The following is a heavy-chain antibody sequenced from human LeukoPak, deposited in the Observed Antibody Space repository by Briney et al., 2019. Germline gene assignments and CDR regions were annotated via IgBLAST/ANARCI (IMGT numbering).Heavy chain of an antibody. CDR2: ISGGGGST. CDR1: GFTFSNYW. V-gene: IGHV3-23*01. D-gene: IGHD1-26*01. CDR3: AKDLSGATY. J-gene: IGHJ4*02. Sequence: GGSLRLSCAASGFTFSNYWMSWVRQAPGKGLEWVSSISGGGGSTYYADSVKGRFTISRDNSENTLYLQMNSLGAGDTAVYYCAKDLSGATYWGQGTLVTVSS.